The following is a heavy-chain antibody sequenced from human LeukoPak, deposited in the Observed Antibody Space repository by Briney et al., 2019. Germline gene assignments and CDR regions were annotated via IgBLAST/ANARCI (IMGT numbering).Heavy chain of an antibody. D-gene: IGHD3-10*02. V-gene: IGHV3-7*01. Sequence: GGSLRLSCAASGFTFSDYCMTWVRQAPGEGLEWVASIKGDGSENYYVDSVKGRFTISRDNAKNSLYLQMNSLRAEDTAVYYCAELGITMIGGVWGKGTTVTISS. J-gene: IGHJ6*04. CDR3: AELGITMIGGV. CDR2: IKGDGSEN. CDR1: GFTFSDYC.